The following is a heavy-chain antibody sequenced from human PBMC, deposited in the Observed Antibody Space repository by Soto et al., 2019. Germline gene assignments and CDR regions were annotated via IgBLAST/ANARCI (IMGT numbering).Heavy chain of an antibody. Sequence: PGGSLRLSCAASGFTFNTYWMSWVRQAPGKGLEWVANIKQDESEKYYVDSVRGRFTISRDNAKNSLYLQMNSLRAEDTAIYYCARIIRGRNIMSPHLDFWDQGTLVTVSS. D-gene: IGHD3-10*01. CDR3: ARIIRGRNIMSPHLDF. J-gene: IGHJ4*02. V-gene: IGHV3-7*03. CDR2: IKQDESEK. CDR1: GFTFNTYW.